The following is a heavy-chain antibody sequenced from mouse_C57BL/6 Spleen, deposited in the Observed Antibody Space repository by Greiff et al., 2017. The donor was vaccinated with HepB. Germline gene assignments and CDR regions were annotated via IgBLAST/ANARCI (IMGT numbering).Heavy chain of an antibody. V-gene: IGHV1-80*01. CDR3: ARPWDESYAMDY. CDR1: GYAFSSYW. Sequence: QVQLKESGAELVKPGASVKISCKASGYAFSSYWMNWVKQRPGKGLEWIGQIYPGDGDTNYNGKFKGKATLTADKSSSTAYMQLSSLTSEDSAVYFCARPWDESYAMDYWGQGTSVTVSS. CDR2: IYPGDGDT. J-gene: IGHJ4*01. D-gene: IGHD4-1*01.